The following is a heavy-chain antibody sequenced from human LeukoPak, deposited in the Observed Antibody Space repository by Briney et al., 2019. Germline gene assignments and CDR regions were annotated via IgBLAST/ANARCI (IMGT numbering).Heavy chain of an antibody. V-gene: IGHV4-61*01. CDR2: IYYSGST. Sequence: SETLSLTCSVSGGSVSSGSYYWSWIRQPPGKGLEWIGYIYYSGSTKYNPSLKSRVTISVDTSNNQFSLKLSSVTAADTAVYYCAGGGYSSSWYRAFDIWGQGTMVTVSS. J-gene: IGHJ3*02. CDR1: GGSVSSGSYY. D-gene: IGHD6-13*01. CDR3: AGGGYSSSWYRAFDI.